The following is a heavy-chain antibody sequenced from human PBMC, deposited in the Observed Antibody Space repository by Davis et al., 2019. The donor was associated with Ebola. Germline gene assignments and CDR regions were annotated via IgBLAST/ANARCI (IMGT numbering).Heavy chain of an antibody. J-gene: IGHJ3*02. V-gene: IGHV3-33*08. CDR2: IWYDGSNK. D-gene: IGHD6-19*01. CDR1: GFTFSSYG. Sequence: SLKISCAASGFTFSSYGMHWVRQAPGKGLEWVAVIWYDGSNKYYADSVKGRFTISRDNSKNTLYLQMNSLRAEDTAVYYCARDSYGDSGWVHDAFDIWGQGTMVTVSS. CDR3: ARDSYGDSGWVHDAFDI.